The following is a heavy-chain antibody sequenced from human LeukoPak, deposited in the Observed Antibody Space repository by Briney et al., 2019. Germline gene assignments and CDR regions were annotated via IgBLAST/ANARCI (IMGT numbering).Heavy chain of an antibody. CDR2: ISAYNGNT. J-gene: IGHJ4*02. CDR1: GGTFSSYT. D-gene: IGHD1-26*01. CDR3: ARDTVGATRRGFFDY. Sequence: ASVKVSCKASGGTFSSYTISWVRQAPGQGLEWMGWISAYNGNTNYAQKLQGRVTMTTDTSTSTAYMELRSLRSDDTAVYYCARDTVGATRRGFFDYWGQGTLVTVSS. V-gene: IGHV1-18*01.